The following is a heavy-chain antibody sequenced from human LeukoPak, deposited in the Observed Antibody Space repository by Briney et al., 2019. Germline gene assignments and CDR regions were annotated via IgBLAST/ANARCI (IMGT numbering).Heavy chain of an antibody. CDR1: GYTFTGYY. V-gene: IGHV1-2*02. CDR2: INPNSGGT. CDR3: LGYCSGGGCYGEFDP. Sequence: GASVKVSCKASGYTFTGYYMHWVRQAPGQGLEWMGWINPNSGGTNYAQKFQGRVTMTRDTSISTAYMELSRLRSDDTAVYYCLGYCSGGGCYGEFDPWGQGTLVTVSS. D-gene: IGHD2-15*01. J-gene: IGHJ5*02.